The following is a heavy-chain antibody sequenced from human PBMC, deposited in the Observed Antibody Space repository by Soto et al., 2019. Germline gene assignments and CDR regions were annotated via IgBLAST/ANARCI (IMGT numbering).Heavy chain of an antibody. J-gene: IGHJ4*02. CDR1: GYTLSGYY. CDR3: ARGPTMFGVVRPVEF. V-gene: IGHV1-2*02. Sequence: QVQLVQSGAEVKKSGASVKVSCKASGYTLSGYYMHWVRQAPGEGPEWMGWLNPNNGDTNYAQNFQGRVTMTRDTSISTAYLELSRLRSDDTAVYYCARGPTMFGVVRPVEFWGQGTLVTVSS. CDR2: LNPNNGDT. D-gene: IGHD3-3*01.